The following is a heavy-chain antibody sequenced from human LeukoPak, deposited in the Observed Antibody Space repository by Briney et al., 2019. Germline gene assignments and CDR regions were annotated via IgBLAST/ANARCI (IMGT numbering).Heavy chain of an antibody. D-gene: IGHD2-15*01. CDR2: MDPNSGNT. J-gene: IGHJ4*02. CDR1: GYTFTSYD. Sequence: ASVKVSCKASGYTFTSYDIHWVRQATGQGLEWMGWMDPNSGNTGFAQKFQGRVTMTRNTSISTAYMELSSLRSEDTAVYYCVCRGGSHGEYWGQGTLVTVSS. V-gene: IGHV1-8*01. CDR3: VCRGGSHGEY.